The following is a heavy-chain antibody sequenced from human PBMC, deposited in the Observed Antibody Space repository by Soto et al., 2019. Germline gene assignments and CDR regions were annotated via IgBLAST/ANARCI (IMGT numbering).Heavy chain of an antibody. D-gene: IGHD6-19*01. V-gene: IGHV3-48*02. CDR3: ARDRESSGWPKFRGDYCYGMDV. CDR2: ISSSSSTI. CDR1: GFTFSSYS. Sequence: EVQLVESGGGLVQPGGSLRLSCAASGFTFSSYSMNWVRQAPGKGLEWVSYISSSSSTIYYADSVKGRFTISRDNAKNSRSLRMNSLRDEDTAVYYCARDRESSGWPKFRGDYCYGMDVWGQGTTVTVSS. J-gene: IGHJ6*02.